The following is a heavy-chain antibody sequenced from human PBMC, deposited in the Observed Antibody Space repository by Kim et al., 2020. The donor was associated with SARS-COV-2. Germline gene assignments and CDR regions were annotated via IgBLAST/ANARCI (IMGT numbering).Heavy chain of an antibody. CDR3: AKERISTFAFTFGY. D-gene: IGHD3-3*02. Sequence: PASVKGRLPISRDNSKNTLHLQMNSLRAEDTAVYYCAKERISTFAFTFGYWGQGTLVTVSS. V-gene: IGHV3-23*01. J-gene: IGHJ4*02.